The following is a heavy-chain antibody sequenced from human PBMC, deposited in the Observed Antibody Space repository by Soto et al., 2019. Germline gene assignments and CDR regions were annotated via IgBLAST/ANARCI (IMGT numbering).Heavy chain of an antibody. Sequence: QVQLVQSGAEVKKPGASVKVSCKASGYTFTNYGISWVRQAPGQGLEWMGWISAYNGNTDFSQKLQGRATMPTDAXASTAYMELRSLRSDDTAVYYCARFNDILSGYYDYWGQGTLVTVSS. J-gene: IGHJ4*02. CDR1: GYTFTNYG. CDR3: ARFNDILSGYYDY. CDR2: ISAYNGNT. D-gene: IGHD3-9*01. V-gene: IGHV1-18*01.